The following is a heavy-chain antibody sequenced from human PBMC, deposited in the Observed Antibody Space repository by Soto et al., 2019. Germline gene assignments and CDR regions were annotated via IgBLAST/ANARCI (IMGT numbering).Heavy chain of an antibody. CDR3: ATDQVGATTGLDY. CDR1: GFTFSSYG. V-gene: IGHV3-30*03. D-gene: IGHD1-26*01. CDR2: ISYDGSNK. Sequence: QVQLVESGGGVVQPGRSLRLSCAASGFTFSSYGMHWVRQAPGKGLEWVAVISYDGSNKYYADSVKGRFTISRDNSKNTLYLQMNSLRAEDTAVYYCATDQVGATTGLDYWGQGTLVTVSS. J-gene: IGHJ4*02.